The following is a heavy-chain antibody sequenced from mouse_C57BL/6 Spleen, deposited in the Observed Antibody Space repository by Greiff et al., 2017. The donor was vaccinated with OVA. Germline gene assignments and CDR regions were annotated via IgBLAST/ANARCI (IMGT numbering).Heavy chain of an antibody. Sequence: QVQLQQSGTELVKPGASVKLSCKASGYTFTSYWMHWVKQRPGQGLEWIGNINPSNGGTNYNEKFKSKATLTVDKSSSTAYMQLSSLTSEDSAVYYCARYKAAQATPFAYWGQGTLVTVSA. V-gene: IGHV1-53*01. D-gene: IGHD3-2*02. CDR3: ARYKAAQATPFAY. J-gene: IGHJ3*01. CDR1: GYTFTSYW. CDR2: INPSNGGT.